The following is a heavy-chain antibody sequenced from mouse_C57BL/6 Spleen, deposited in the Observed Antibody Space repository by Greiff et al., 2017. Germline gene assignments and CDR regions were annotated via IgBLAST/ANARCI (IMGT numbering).Heavy chain of an antibody. CDR3: ARSTVLEGFAY. D-gene: IGHD1-1*01. CDR1: GYTFTGYW. V-gene: IGHV1-9*01. Sequence: VQLQQSGAELMKPGASVKLSCKASGYTFTGYWIEWVKQRPGHGLEWIGEIVPGSGSTYYNSKFKGKATFTADTSSNTAYMQLSSLPTEDSAIYYCARSTVLEGFAYWGQGTLVTVSA. J-gene: IGHJ3*01. CDR2: IVPGSGST.